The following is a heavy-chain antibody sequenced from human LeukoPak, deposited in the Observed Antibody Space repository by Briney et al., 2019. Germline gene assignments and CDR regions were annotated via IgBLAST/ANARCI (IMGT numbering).Heavy chain of an antibody. D-gene: IGHD1-26*01. CDR2: ISSSGRYI. V-gene: IGHV3-21*01. Sequence: PGGSLRLSCAASGFTFRNFGMNWVRQAPGKGLEWVSSISSSGRYIYYADSVKGRFTISRDNAKNSLYLEMNSLRAEDTAVYYCARRGYHDYSGFDYWGQGTLVTVSS. CDR3: ARRGYHDYSGFDY. CDR1: GFTFRNFG. J-gene: IGHJ4*02.